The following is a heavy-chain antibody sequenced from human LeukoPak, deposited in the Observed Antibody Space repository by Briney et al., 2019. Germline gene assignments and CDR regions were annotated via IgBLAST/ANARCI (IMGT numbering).Heavy chain of an antibody. CDR2: INHSGST. V-gene: IGHV4-34*01. D-gene: IGHD6-19*01. CDR3: ARHPIAVARWFDP. Sequence: SETLSLTCAVYGGSFSGYYWSWIRQPPGKGLEWIGEINHSGSTNYNPSLKSRVTISVDTSKNQFSLKLSSVTAADTAVYYCARHPIAVARWFDPWGQGTLVTVSS. CDR1: GGSFSGYY. J-gene: IGHJ5*02.